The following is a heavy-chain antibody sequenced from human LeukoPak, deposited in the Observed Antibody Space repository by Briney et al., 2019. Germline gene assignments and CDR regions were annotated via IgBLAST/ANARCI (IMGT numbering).Heavy chain of an antibody. CDR2: IDYSGST. CDR3: ARVFSYPLRAPFDP. J-gene: IGHJ5*02. Sequence: SETLSLTCTVSGGSISRSSYHWGWIRQPPGKGLEWIGSIDYSGSTYYNPSLKSRVTISVDTSKNQFSLKLSSVTAADTAVYYCARVFSYPLRAPFDPWGQGTLVTVSS. D-gene: IGHD3-3*01. V-gene: IGHV4-39*07. CDR1: GGSISRSSYH.